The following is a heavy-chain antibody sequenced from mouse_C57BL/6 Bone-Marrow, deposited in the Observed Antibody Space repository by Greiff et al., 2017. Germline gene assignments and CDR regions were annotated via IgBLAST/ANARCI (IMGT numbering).Heavy chain of an antibody. CDR2: IYPGSGNT. V-gene: IGHV1-66*01. CDR3: ATLYYAMDY. CDR1: GYSFTSYY. Sequence: VMLVESGPELVKPGASVKISCKASGYSFTSYYIHWVKQRPGQGLEWIGWIYPGSGNTKYNEKFKGKATLTADTSSSTAYMQLSSLTSEDSAVYYCATLYYAMDYWGQGTSVTVSS. J-gene: IGHJ4*01.